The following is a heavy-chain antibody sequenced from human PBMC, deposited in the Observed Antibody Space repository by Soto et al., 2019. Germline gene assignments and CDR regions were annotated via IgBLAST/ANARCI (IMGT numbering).Heavy chain of an antibody. Sequence: PSQTLSLTCAISGDSVSSNSAAWNWIRQSPSRDLEWLGRTYYRSKWYTDYAVSVRSQITINPDTSKNQFSLQLNSVTPEDTAVYYCARDIGWYGTFDIWGQGTMVTVSS. CDR1: GDSVSSNSAA. D-gene: IGHD2-15*01. CDR2: TYYRSKWYT. CDR3: ARDIGWYGTFDI. V-gene: IGHV6-1*01. J-gene: IGHJ3*02.